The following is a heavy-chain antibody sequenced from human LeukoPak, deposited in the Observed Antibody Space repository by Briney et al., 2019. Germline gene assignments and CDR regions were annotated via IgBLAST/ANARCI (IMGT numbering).Heavy chain of an antibody. CDR1: GFTVSSNY. CDR2: IYSGGST. J-gene: IGHJ5*02. CDR3: AREVAVAGTGYNWFDP. Sequence: GSLRLSCAASGFTVSSNYMSWVRQAPGKGLEWVSVIYSGGSTYYADSVKGRFTISRYNSKNTLYLQMNSLRAEDTAVYYCAREVAVAGTGYNWFDPWGQGTLVTVSS. V-gene: IGHV3-53*01. D-gene: IGHD6-19*01.